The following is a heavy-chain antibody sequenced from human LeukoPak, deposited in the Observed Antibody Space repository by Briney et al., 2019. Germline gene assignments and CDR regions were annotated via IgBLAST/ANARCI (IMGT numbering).Heavy chain of an antibody. CDR1: GGSISSGDYY. Sequence: PSQTLSLTCTVSGGSISSGDYYWSWIRQPPGTGLEWIGSIYYSGSTYYNPSLKSRVTISIDTSKNQFSLKLSSVTAADTAVYYCATSHCSSTSCYSLDIWGQGTMVTVSS. V-gene: IGHV4-30-4*08. D-gene: IGHD2-2*01. CDR2: IYYSGST. J-gene: IGHJ3*02. CDR3: ATSHCSSTSCYSLDI.